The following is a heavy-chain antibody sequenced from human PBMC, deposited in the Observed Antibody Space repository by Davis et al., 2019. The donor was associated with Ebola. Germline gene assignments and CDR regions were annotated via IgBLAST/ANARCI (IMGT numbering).Heavy chain of an antibody. D-gene: IGHD1-1*01. CDR3: ARETSGTGIFDS. CDR2: IYYSGTT. CDR1: GGSISSYY. V-gene: IGHV4-59*12. Sequence: SETLSLTCTVSGGSISSYYWSWIRQPPGKGLEWIGYIYYSGTTNYNPSLKGRVTMSVDSSKTHFSLRLSSVTAADTAVYYCARETSGTGIFDSWGQGTLVTVSS. J-gene: IGHJ4*02.